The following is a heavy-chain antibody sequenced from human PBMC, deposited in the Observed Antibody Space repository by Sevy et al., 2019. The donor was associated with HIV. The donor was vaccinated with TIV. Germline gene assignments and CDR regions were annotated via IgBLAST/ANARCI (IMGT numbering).Heavy chain of an antibody. CDR1: GFTFSSYW. CDR2: IKQDGSEK. Sequence: GGSLRLSCAASGFTFSSYWMSWVRQAPGKGLEWVANIKQDGSEKYYVHSVKGRFTISRDNAKNSLYLQMNSLRAEDTAVYYCARDWENYYDSSGYGAFDIWGQGTMVTVSS. V-gene: IGHV3-7*01. CDR3: ARDWENYYDSSGYGAFDI. D-gene: IGHD3-22*01. J-gene: IGHJ3*02.